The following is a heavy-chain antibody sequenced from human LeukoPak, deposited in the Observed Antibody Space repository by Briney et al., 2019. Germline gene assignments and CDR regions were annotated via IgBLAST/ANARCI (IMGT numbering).Heavy chain of an antibody. CDR3: ARPYDYSNKYAFDI. CDR2: IYPGDSDT. CDR1: GYSFTSFL. D-gene: IGHD4-11*01. J-gene: IGHJ3*02. V-gene: IGHV5-51*01. Sequence: GESLKISCKGSGYSFTSFLVGWVRQMPVKGLEWMGIIYPGDSDTRYSPSFQGQVTISADKSISTAYLQWSSLKASDTAMYYCARPYDYSNKYAFDIWGQGTMVTVSS.